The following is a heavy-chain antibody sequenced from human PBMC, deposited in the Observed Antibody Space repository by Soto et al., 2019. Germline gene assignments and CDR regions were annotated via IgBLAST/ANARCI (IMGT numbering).Heavy chain of an antibody. CDR2: ISYDGSNK. V-gene: IGHV3-30*18. Sequence: GGSLRLSCAASGFTFSSYGMHWVRQAPGKGLEWVAVISYDGSNKYYADSVKGRFTISRDNSKNTLYLQMNSLRAEDTAVYYRANDMGYNWNYYYYGMEVWGKGTTANVSA. CDR3: ANDMGYNWNYYYYGMEV. J-gene: IGHJ6*04. D-gene: IGHD1-20*01. CDR1: GFTFSSYG.